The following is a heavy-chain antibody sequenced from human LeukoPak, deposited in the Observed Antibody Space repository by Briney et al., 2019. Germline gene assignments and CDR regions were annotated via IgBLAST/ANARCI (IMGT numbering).Heavy chain of an antibody. J-gene: IGHJ4*02. D-gene: IGHD3-10*01. CDR2: IYYSGST. CDR3: ASAVRGVIIYLDY. CDR1: GGSISSGDYY. Sequence: SQTLSLTCTVSGGSISSGDYYWSWIRQPPGKGLEWIGYIYYSGSTYYSPSLKSRVTISVDTSKNQFSLKLSSVTAADTAVYYCASAVRGVIIYLDYWGQGTLVTVSS. V-gene: IGHV4-30-4*01.